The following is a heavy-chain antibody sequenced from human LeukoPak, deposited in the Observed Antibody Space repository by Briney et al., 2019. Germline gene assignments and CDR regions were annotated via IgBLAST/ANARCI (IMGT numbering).Heavy chain of an antibody. V-gene: IGHV1-46*01. CDR2: INPSGGST. J-gene: IGHJ4*02. CDR1: GYTFTSYY. CDR3: ARDTGSYGSGSSHDY. D-gene: IGHD3-10*01. Sequence: ASVKVSCKASGYTFTSYYMHWVRQAPGQGLEWMGIINPSGGSTSYAQKFQGRVTMTRDMSTSTVYMELSSLRSEDMAVYYCARDTGSYGSGSSHDYWGQGTLVTVSS.